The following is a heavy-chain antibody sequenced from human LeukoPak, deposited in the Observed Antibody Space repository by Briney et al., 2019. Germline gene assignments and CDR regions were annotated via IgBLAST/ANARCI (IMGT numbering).Heavy chain of an antibody. J-gene: IGHJ3*02. V-gene: IGHV1-3*01. D-gene: IGHD1-26*01. CDR3: ARESGSYYPYAFDI. Sequence: ASVKVSCKASGYTFTNYTMHWVHQAPGQRLEWMGWINAGNGYTKYSQKFQDRVTITRDTSASTAYMELSSLRSEDTAVYYCARESGSYYPYAFDIWGQGTMVTVSS. CDR1: GYTFTNYT. CDR2: INAGNGYT.